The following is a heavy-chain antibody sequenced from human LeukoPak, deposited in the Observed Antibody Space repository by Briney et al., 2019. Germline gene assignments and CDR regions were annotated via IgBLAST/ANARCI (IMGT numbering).Heavy chain of an antibody. CDR1: GYTFTSYY. J-gene: IGHJ6*02. D-gene: IGHD3-22*01. Sequence: GASVKVSCKASGYTFTSYYMHWVRQAPGQGLEWMGIINPSGGSTSYAQKFQGRVTMTRDTSTSTVYMELSSLRSEDTAVYYCASITTYYYDSSEMDVWGQGTTVTVSS. CDR2: INPSGGST. CDR3: ASITTYYYDSSEMDV. V-gene: IGHV1-46*01.